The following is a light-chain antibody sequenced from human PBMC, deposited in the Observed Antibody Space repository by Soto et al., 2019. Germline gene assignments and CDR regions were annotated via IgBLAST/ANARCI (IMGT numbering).Light chain of an antibody. V-gene: IGKV3-15*01. CDR2: GAS. CDR1: QSVSSN. J-gene: IGKJ1*01. Sequence: EIVMTQSPATLSVSPGERATLSCRASQSVSSNLAWYQQKPGQAPRLLIYGASTRATGIPAGFSGSGSGTEFTLTISSLQSEDFEVYYCQQYNNWRRTFGQGTKVDIK. CDR3: QQYNNWRRT.